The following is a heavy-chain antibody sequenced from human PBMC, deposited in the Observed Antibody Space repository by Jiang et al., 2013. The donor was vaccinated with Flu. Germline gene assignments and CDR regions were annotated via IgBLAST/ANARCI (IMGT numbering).Heavy chain of an antibody. D-gene: IGHD1-26*01. CDR3: ARGSRQSDQNWFDP. Sequence: GQGLEWMGWISAYNGNTNYAQKLQGRVTMTTDTSTSTAYMELRSLRSDDTAVYYCARGSRQSDQNWFDPWGQGTLVTVSS. V-gene: IGHV1-18*01. J-gene: IGHJ5*02. CDR2: ISAYNGNT.